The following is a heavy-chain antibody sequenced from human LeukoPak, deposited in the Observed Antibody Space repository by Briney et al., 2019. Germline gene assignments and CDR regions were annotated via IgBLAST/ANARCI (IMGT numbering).Heavy chain of an antibody. V-gene: IGHV4-34*01. J-gene: IGHJ4*02. D-gene: IGHD1-20*01. CDR2: INHSGST. CDR3: ARRGRYNSFDY. CDR1: GGSFSGYY. Sequence: PSETLSLTCAVYGGSFSGYYWSWIRQPPGKGLEWIGEINHSGSTNYNPSLKSRVTISVDTSKNQFSLKLSSVTAADTAVYYCARRGRYNSFDYWGQGTLVTVSS.